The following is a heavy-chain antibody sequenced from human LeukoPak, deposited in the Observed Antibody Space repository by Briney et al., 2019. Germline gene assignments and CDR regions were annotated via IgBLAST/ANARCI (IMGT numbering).Heavy chain of an antibody. J-gene: IGHJ4*02. D-gene: IGHD3-22*01. CDR2: INHSGST. V-gene: IGHV4-34*01. Sequence: SETLSLTCAVYGGSFSGYYWSWIRQPPGKGLEWIGEINHSGSTNYNPSLKSRVTISVDTSKNQFSLKLSSVTAADTAVYYCARGRQRSYYDSSGRKNDYWGQGTLVTVS. CDR3: ARGRQRSYYDSSGRKNDY. CDR1: GGSFSGYY.